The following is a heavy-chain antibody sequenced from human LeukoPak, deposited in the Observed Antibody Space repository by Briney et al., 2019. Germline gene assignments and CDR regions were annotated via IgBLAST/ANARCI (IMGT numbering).Heavy chain of an antibody. D-gene: IGHD6-13*01. Sequence: SETLSLTCTVSGGSISSYYWSWIRQPPRKGLEWIGYIYYSGSTNYNPSLKSRVTISVDTSKNQFSLKLSSVTAADTAVYYCARGAMAAAGLNWFDPWGQGTLVTVSS. CDR2: IYYSGST. J-gene: IGHJ5*02. V-gene: IGHV4-59*08. CDR1: GGSISSYY. CDR3: ARGAMAAAGLNWFDP.